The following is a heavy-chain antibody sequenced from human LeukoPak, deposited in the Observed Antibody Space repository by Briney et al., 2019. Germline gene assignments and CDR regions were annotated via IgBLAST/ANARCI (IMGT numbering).Heavy chain of an antibody. J-gene: IGHJ4*02. CDR2: ISYDGGNK. CDR3: AKAPVSSGWYDPFDY. Sequence: GGSLRLSCGASGFTFSSYGMHWVRQAPGKGLEWVASISYDGGNKYYVGSVKDRFTVSRDNSKNTLYLQMNSLRPEDTAVYYCAKAPVSSGWYDPFDYWGRGTLVTVSS. D-gene: IGHD6-19*01. V-gene: IGHV3-30*18. CDR1: GFTFSSYG.